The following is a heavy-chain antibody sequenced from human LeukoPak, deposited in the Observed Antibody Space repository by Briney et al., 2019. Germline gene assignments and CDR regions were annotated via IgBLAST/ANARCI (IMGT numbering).Heavy chain of an antibody. CDR3: AKRGGVRGSYGHFDY. CDR2: ISGSGGST. Sequence: PGGSLRLSCAASGFTFSSYAMSWVRQAPGKGLEWVSAISGSGGSTYYADSVKGRFTISRDNSKNTLYLQMNSLRAEDTAVYYCAKRGGVRGSYGHFDYWGQGTLVTVSS. D-gene: IGHD1-26*01. CDR1: GFTFSSYA. V-gene: IGHV3-23*01. J-gene: IGHJ4*02.